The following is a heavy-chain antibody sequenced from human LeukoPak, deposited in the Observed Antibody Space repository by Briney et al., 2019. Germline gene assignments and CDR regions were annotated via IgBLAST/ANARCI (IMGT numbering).Heavy chain of an antibody. Sequence: GGSLRLSCAASGFTFSSYSMNWVRQAPGKGLEWVSSISSSSSYIYYADSVKGRFTISRDNAKNSLYLQMNSLRAEDTAVYYCARVRYGSGSLDAFDIWGQGTMVTVSS. V-gene: IGHV3-21*01. CDR3: ARVRYGSGSLDAFDI. CDR2: ISSSSSYI. D-gene: IGHD3-10*01. CDR1: GFTFSSYS. J-gene: IGHJ3*02.